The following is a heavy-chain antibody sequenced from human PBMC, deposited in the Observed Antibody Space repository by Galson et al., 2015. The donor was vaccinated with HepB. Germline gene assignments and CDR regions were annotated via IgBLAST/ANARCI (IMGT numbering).Heavy chain of an antibody. Sequence: SLRLSCAASGFTFSSYGMHWVRQAPGKGLEWVAVISYDGSNKYYADSVKGRFTISRDNSKNTLYLQMNSLRAEDTAVYYCAKEGMWLVYYFDYWGQGTLVTVSS. D-gene: IGHD6-19*01. CDR1: GFTFSSYG. CDR2: ISYDGSNK. J-gene: IGHJ4*02. CDR3: AKEGMWLVYYFDY. V-gene: IGHV3-30*18.